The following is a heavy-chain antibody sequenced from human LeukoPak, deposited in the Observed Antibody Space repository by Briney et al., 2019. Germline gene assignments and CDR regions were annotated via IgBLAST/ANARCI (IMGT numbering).Heavy chain of an antibody. D-gene: IGHD6-19*01. CDR1: GYSFTHYY. V-gene: IGHV1-2*02. CDR3: AKSLESAYSSGWYVFHH. J-gene: IGHJ4*02. Sequence: GASVKVPCKTSGYSFTHYYMHWVRQAPGQGLEWMGWINPSSGGTNYAQKFQGRVTMTRDTSISAAYMELSRLTCDDTAVFYCAKSLESAYSSGWYVFHHWGQGTLVTVSS. CDR2: INPSSGGT.